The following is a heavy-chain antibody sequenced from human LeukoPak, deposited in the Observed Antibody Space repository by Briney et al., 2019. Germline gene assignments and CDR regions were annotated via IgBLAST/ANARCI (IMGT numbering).Heavy chain of an antibody. V-gene: IGHV1-3*01. Sequence: ASGRVSCKVYGYIFSKYVVHWVRQAPGQRPEWMGWIKAGNGDTKYSQNFQDRLTITRDTSASTVYMELSSLTSEDTALYYCARDDCGDTCYPGGYWGQGTLVTVSS. J-gene: IGHJ4*02. CDR1: GYIFSKYV. D-gene: IGHD2-21*01. CDR2: IKAGNGDT. CDR3: ARDDCGDTCYPGGY.